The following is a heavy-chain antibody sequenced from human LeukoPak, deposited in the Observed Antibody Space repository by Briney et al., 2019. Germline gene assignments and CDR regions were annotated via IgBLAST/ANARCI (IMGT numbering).Heavy chain of an antibody. V-gene: IGHV4-38-2*02. CDR2: IYRSGST. Sequence: SETLSLTCTVSGYSISSGYYWGWIRQPPGKGLEWIGSIYRSGSTYYNPSLKSRVTISVDTSKNQFSLKLSSVTAADTAVYYCARDNYDYVWGRYRQRNPEYYQYWGQGTLVTVSS. CDR3: ARDNYDYVWGRYRQRNPEYYQY. D-gene: IGHD3-16*02. J-gene: IGHJ1*01. CDR1: GYSISSGYY.